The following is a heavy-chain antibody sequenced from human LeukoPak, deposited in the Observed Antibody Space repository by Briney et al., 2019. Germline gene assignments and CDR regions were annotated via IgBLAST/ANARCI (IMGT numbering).Heavy chain of an antibody. CDR1: GCTFSSYA. J-gene: IGHJ4*02. Sequence: PGGSLRLSCAASGCTFSSYAMSWVRQAPGKGLEWVSAISGSGGSTYYADSVKGRFTISRGNSKNTLYLQMNSLRAEDTAVYYCARGVIAAPYYFDYWGQGTLVTVSS. V-gene: IGHV3-23*01. CDR2: ISGSGGST. CDR3: ARGVIAAPYYFDY. D-gene: IGHD6-25*01.